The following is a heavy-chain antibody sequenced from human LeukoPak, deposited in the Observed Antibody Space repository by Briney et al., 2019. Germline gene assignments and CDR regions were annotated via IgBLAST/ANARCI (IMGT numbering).Heavy chain of an antibody. Sequence: GGSLRLPCAASGFTFSSYAMSWVRQAPGKGLEWVSAISGSGGSTYYADSVKGRFTISRDNSKNTLYLQMNSLRAEDTAVYYCAKHVTPLLFGMDVWGQGTTVTVSS. CDR3: AKHVTPLLFGMDV. J-gene: IGHJ6*02. V-gene: IGHV3-23*01. CDR1: GFTFSSYA. CDR2: ISGSGGST. D-gene: IGHD1-14*01.